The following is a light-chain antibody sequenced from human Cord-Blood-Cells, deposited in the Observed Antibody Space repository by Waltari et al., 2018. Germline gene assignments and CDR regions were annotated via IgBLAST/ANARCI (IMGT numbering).Light chain of an antibody. CDR1: QSISSY. CDR2: AAS. J-gene: IGKJ4*01. CDR3: QQSYSTPLT. Sequence: NQMDPSSTFPSASVRCLVTYTCRASQSISSYLNWYQQKPGKAPKLLIYAASSLQSGVPSRFSGSGSGTDFTLTISSLQPEDFATYYCQQSYSTPLTFGGGTKVEIK. V-gene: IGKV1-39*01.